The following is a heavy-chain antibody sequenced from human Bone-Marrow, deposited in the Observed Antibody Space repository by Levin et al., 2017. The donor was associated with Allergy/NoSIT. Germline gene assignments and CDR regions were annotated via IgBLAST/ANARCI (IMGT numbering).Heavy chain of an antibody. J-gene: IGHJ6*02. Sequence: SCAASGFTFRITNMNWVRQAPGKGLEWVSFIGSSGSPTYYGDSVRGRFTVSRDNDKSSLYLQMNSLRDDDTAVYYCASGVVITNYYYYAMDVWGQGTTVTVSS. D-gene: IGHD2-21*01. CDR2: IGSSGSPT. CDR3: ASGVVITNYYYYAMDV. CDR1: GFTFRITN. V-gene: IGHV3-48*02.